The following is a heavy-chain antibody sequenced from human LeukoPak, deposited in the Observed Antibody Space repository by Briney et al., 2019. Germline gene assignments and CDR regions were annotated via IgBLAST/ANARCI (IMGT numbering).Heavy chain of an antibody. D-gene: IGHD2-15*01. J-gene: IGHJ4*02. CDR3: ARDRAVVAATLGLDY. CDR2: ISAYNGNT. Sequence: ASVKVSCKASGYTFTSYGISWVRQAPGQGLEWMGWISAYNGNTNYAQKLQGRVTMTTDTSTSTAYMELRSLRSDDTAVYYCARDRAVVAATLGLDYWRQGTLVTVSS. V-gene: IGHV1-18*01. CDR1: GYTFTSYG.